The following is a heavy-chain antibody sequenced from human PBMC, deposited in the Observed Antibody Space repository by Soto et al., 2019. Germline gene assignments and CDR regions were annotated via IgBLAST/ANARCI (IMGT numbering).Heavy chain of an antibody. Sequence: QVQLVQSGGEVKKPGASVKVSCKASGYTFISYGITWVRQAPGQGLEWMGWTHAYNGNTSYAQNLQGRVTMTTDTSTSTASMELRSLRSDDTAVYFCARVGMKNYDFWSGYLDHWGQGTLITVSS. V-gene: IGHV1-18*04. CDR1: GYTFISYG. J-gene: IGHJ4*02. CDR2: THAYNGNT. CDR3: ARVGMKNYDFWSGYLDH. D-gene: IGHD3-3*01.